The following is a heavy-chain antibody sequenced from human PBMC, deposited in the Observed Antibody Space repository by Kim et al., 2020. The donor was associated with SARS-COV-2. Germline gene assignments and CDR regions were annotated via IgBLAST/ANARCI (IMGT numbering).Heavy chain of an antibody. CDR2: ISSSSSYI. V-gene: IGHV3-21*01. D-gene: IGHD3-22*01. Sequence: GGSLRLSCAASGFTFSSYSMNWVRQAPGKGLEWVSSISSSSSYIYYADSVKGRFTISRDNAKNSLYLQMNSLRAEDTAVYYCAREVVGSGSSHYWGQGTLVTVSS. CDR1: GFTFSSYS. CDR3: AREVVGSGSSHY. J-gene: IGHJ4*02.